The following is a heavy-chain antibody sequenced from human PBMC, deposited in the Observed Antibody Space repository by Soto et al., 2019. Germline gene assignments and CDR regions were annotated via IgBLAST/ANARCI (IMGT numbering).Heavy chain of an antibody. CDR1: GGSISSYY. V-gene: IGHV4-59*01. CDR2: IYYSGST. CDR3: ARRVAVAGSWYFDL. J-gene: IGHJ2*01. Sequence: SETLSLTCSVSGGSISSYYWSWIRQPPGKGLEWIGYIYYSGSTNYNPSLKSRVTISVDTSKKQFSLKLSSVIAADTAVYYCARRVAVAGSWYFDLWGRGTLVTVSS. D-gene: IGHD6-19*01.